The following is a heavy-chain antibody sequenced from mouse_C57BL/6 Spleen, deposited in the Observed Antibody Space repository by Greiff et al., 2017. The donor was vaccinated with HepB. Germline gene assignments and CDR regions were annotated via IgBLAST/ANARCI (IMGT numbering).Heavy chain of an antibody. CDR1: GYTFTSYW. CDR2: INPSSGYT. V-gene: IGHV1-7*01. J-gene: IGHJ1*03. D-gene: IGHD2-4*01. Sequence: QVHVKQSGAELAKPGASVKLSCKASGYTFTSYWMHWVKQRPGQGLEWIGYINPSSGYTKYNQKFKDKATLTADKSSSTAYMQLSSLTYEDSAVYYCARWGDHDYDERYFDVWGTGTTVTVSS. CDR3: ARWGDHDYDERYFDV.